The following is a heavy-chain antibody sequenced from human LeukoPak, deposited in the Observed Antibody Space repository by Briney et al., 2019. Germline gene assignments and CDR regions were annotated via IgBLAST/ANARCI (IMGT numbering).Heavy chain of an antibody. D-gene: IGHD5-12*01. CDR2: INPNSGGT. Sequence: ASVKVSCKASGYTFTGYYMHWVRQAPGQGLEWMGRINPNSGGTNYAQKFQGRVTMTRDTSISTAYMELRSLRSDDTAVYYCARDLEATPFDYWGQGTLVTVSS. CDR3: ARDLEATPFDY. CDR1: GYTFTGYY. J-gene: IGHJ4*02. V-gene: IGHV1-2*06.